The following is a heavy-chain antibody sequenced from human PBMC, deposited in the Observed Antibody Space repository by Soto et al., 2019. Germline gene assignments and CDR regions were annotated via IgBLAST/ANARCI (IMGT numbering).Heavy chain of an antibody. J-gene: IGHJ6*01. V-gene: IGHV3-30*18. CDR2: ISYDGSNK. D-gene: IGHD2-15*01. Sequence: LRLSCAASGFTFLSYGMHWVRQAPGKGLEWVAVISYDGSNKYYADSVKGRFTISRDNSKNTLYLQMNSLRAEDTAVYYCAKAECSGGSCYYRAAYYYYGMDVWGQGTTVTVSS. CDR1: GFTFLSYG. CDR3: AKAECSGGSCYYRAAYYYYGMDV.